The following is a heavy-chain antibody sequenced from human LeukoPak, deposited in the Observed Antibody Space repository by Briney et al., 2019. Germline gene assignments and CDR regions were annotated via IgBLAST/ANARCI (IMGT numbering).Heavy chain of an antibody. CDR1: GFILSNYA. CDR2: LGTAGDT. Sequence: GGSLRLSCAASGFILSNYAMHWVRQPAGKGLEWVSALGTAGDTFYPGSVKGRFTISRDNAKKSLFLQMSSLRAEDTAIYYCARQSTPHGNFDYWGQGTPVTVSS. V-gene: IGHV3-13*01. J-gene: IGHJ4*02. D-gene: IGHD5-24*01. CDR3: ARQSTPHGNFDY.